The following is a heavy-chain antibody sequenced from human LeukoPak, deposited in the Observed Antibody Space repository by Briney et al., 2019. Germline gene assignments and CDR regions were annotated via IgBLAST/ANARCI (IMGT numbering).Heavy chain of an antibody. CDR1: GGSISSGGYY. CDR2: IYHSGST. J-gene: IGHJ1*01. V-gene: IGHV4-30-2*01. D-gene: IGHD5-24*01. CDR3: ARDALGDGYNLGFN. Sequence: PSETLSLTCTVSGGSISSGGYYWSWIRQPPGKGLEWIGYIYHSGSTYYNPSLKSRVTISVDRSKNQFSLKLSSVTAADTAVYYCARDALGDGYNLGFNWGQGTLVTVSS.